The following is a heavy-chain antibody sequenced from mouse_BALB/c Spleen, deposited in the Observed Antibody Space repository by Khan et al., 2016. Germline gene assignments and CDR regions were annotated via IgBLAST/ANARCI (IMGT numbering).Heavy chain of an antibody. D-gene: IGHD1-1*01. CDR1: GYTFTNYG. CDR3: AEDYYGSNWFAY. CDR2: INTNTGEP. Sequence: QLQLVQSGPELKKPGETVKISCKASGYTFTNYGMNWVKQAPGKGLKWMGWINTNTGEPTYDEEFKGRFAFSLETSASTAYLQINNLKNEDTAASFCAEDYYGSNWFAYWGQGTLVTVSA. V-gene: IGHV9-3*02. J-gene: IGHJ3*01.